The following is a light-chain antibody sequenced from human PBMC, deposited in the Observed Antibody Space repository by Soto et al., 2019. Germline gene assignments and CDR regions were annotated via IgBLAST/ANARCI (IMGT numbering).Light chain of an antibody. J-gene: IGLJ3*02. V-gene: IGLV2-11*01. CDR3: CSYAGSYTLGV. Sequence: QSALTQPRSVSGSPGQSVTISCTGTSSDVGVYNYVSWYQQHPGNAPKLMIYDVSKRPSGVPDRFSGSKSGNTASLTISGLQAEDEADYYCCSYAGSYTLGVFGGGTKLTVL. CDR1: SSDVGVYNY. CDR2: DVS.